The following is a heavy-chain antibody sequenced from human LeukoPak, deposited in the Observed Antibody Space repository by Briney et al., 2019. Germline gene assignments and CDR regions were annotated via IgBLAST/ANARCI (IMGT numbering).Heavy chain of an antibody. CDR3: AKDRGDFSGWFF. J-gene: IGHJ4*02. D-gene: IGHD6-19*01. Sequence: GGSLRLSCAASGFTFSSYSMNWVRQAPGKGLEWVSYISSSSSTIYYAGSVKGRFTISRDNAKNSLFLQMNSLRDEDTAVYYCAKDRGDFSGWFFWGQGTLVTVSS. CDR2: ISSSSSTI. CDR1: GFTFSSYS. V-gene: IGHV3-48*02.